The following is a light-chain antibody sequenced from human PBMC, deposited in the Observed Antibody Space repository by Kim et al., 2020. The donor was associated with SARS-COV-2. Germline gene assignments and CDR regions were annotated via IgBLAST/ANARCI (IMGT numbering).Light chain of an antibody. CDR2: VTT. Sequence: PGGTVTLTCNSTTGAVPSGYYANWSKQKPGQVPKSRIFVTTNNHSWTPARFSGSLLGGKAALTLSDVQLEDEADYYCLLYYENTWVFGGGTQLTVL. V-gene: IGLV7-43*01. CDR3: LLYYENTWV. CDR1: TGAVPSGYY. J-gene: IGLJ3*02.